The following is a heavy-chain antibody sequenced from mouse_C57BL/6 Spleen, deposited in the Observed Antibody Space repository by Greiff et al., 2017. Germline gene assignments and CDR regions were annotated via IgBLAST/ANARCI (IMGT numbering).Heavy chain of an antibody. CDR1: GFTFTDYY. CDR3: ARNYYDISYVGDFDY. D-gene: IGHD1-1*01. CDR2: IRNKANGYTT. J-gene: IGHJ2*01. Sequence: EVKLMESGGGLVQPGGSLSLSCAASGFTFTDYYMSWVRQPPGKALEWLGFIRNKANGYTTEYSASVKGRFTISRDNSQSILYLQMNALRAEDSATYYCARNYYDISYVGDFDYWGQGTTLTVSS. V-gene: IGHV7-3*01.